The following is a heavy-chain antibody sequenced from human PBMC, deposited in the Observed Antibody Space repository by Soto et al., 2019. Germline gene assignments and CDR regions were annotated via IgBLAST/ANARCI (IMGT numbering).Heavy chain of an antibody. Sequence: SETLSLTCTVSGGSVSSNDYSWGWVRQSPGKGLEWIGAIYSHDDTHYNPSLLSRVTISVDTSKNEFSLRLNSVTAADMAVYYCVRLNGYCVSTKCRGYYGMDVWGQGTTVTVSS. CDR2: IYSHDDT. CDR3: VRLNGYCVSTKCRGYYGMDV. CDR1: GGSVSSNDYS. J-gene: IGHJ6*02. V-gene: IGHV4-39*01. D-gene: IGHD2-2*03.